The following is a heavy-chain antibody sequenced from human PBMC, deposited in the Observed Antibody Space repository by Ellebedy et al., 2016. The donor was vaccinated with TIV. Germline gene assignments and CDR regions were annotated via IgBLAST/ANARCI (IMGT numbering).Heavy chain of an antibody. CDR3: AKDRQQRITIFKGRIYGMDV. D-gene: IGHD3-9*01. Sequence: GESLKISCAASGFTFSDYYMSWIRQDPGKGLEWVSYISSSGSTIYYADSVKGRFTISRDNSKNTLYLKMNSLRAEYTAVYYSAKDRQQRITIFKGRIYGMDVWGQGTTVTVSS. J-gene: IGHJ6*02. CDR2: ISSSGSTI. CDR1: GFTFSDYY. V-gene: IGHV3-11*01.